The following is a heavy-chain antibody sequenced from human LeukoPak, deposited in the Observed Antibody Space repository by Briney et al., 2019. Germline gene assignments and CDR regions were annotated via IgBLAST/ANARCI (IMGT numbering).Heavy chain of an antibody. CDR2: INPSNGDT. CDR3: ARERYFDSSGAHRGHAFDV. J-gene: IGHJ3*01. D-gene: IGHD3-22*01. Sequence: ASVRVSCKSSGYTFSAYYMQWVRQAPGQGLEWMGWINPSNGDTNSTEEFQGRLTMTRDTSISTAYLELRSLNFDDTAVYYCARERYFDSSGAHRGHAFDVWGQGTTVIVS. V-gene: IGHV1-2*02. CDR1: GYTFSAYY.